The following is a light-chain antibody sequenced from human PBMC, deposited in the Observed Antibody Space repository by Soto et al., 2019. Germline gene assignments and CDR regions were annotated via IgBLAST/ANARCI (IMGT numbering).Light chain of an antibody. CDR2: KAS. CDR1: QSISSW. J-gene: IGKJ1*01. Sequence: DIQMTQSPSTLSASVGDRVTITCRASQSISSWLAWYQQKPGKVPKLLIYKASDLESGVPLRFSGSGSGTEFTLTISSLQPDDFATYYCQQYNAYSWTFGQGTKVDIK. V-gene: IGKV1-5*03. CDR3: QQYNAYSWT.